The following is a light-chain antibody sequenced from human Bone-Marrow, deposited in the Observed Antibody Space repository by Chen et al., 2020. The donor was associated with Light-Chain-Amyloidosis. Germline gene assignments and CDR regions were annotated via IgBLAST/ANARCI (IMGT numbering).Light chain of an antibody. Sequence: SYVLTQPSSVSVAPGQTATIACGGNNIGSTSVHWYQQTPGQAPLLVVYDDSDRPPGNPRPLSGSNSGTTATLTISRVEAGDEADYCCPVWDRSSDRPVFGGGTKLTVL. J-gene: IGLJ3*02. CDR2: DDS. CDR1: NIGSTS. CDR3: PVWDRSSDRPV. V-gene: IGLV3-21*02.